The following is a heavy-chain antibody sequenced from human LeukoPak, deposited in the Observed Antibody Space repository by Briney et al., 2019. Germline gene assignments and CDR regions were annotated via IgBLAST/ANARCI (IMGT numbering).Heavy chain of an antibody. J-gene: IGHJ6*03. CDR3: TKDAGHPAVNYYMDV. CDR1: GFTFSSFA. D-gene: IGHD4-23*01. CDR2: ISNLATI. Sequence: GGSLRLSCAASGFTFSSFAMSWVRQAPGKGLEWVSEISNLATIKYADSVKGRFTMSRDNSKNTLYLQMNSLRAEDTAVYYCTKDAGHPAVNYYMDVWGKGTTVTVSS. V-gene: IGHV3-23*01.